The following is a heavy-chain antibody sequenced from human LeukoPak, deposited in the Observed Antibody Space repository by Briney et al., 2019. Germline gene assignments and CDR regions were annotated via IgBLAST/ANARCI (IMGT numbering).Heavy chain of an antibody. CDR3: ARMTIESVVVPAAILYDY. J-gene: IGHJ4*02. CDR2: INPNSGGT. CDR1: GYTFSGYY. Sequence: GASVKLSCKASGYTFSGYYMHWVRQAPGQGLEWMGWINPNSGGTNYAQKFQGRVTMTRDTSISTAYMELSRLRSDDTAVYYCARMTIESVVVPAAILYDYWGQGTLVTVSS. V-gene: IGHV1-2*02. D-gene: IGHD2-2*01.